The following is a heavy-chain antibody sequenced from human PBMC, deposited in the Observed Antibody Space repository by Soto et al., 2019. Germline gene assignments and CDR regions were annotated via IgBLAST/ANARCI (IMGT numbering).Heavy chain of an antibody. Sequence: QVQLVQSGAEVKEPGASVKVSCKASGYTFTTYDISWVRQATGQGLEWMGWMNPYSGNTGYAQKFQGRVTVTRNTAISTVYMEMSGLRPDDTVVYYWARRKERSGPHYFDYWGQGSQVTVSS. CDR3: ARRKERSGPHYFDY. CDR2: MNPYSGNT. D-gene: IGHD6-25*01. CDR1: GYTFTTYD. J-gene: IGHJ4*02. V-gene: IGHV1-8*01.